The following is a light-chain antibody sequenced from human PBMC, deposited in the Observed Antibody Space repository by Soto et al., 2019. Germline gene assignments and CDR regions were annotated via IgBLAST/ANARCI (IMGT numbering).Light chain of an antibody. Sequence: GYRVTITCRASQSISSYLNWYQQKPGKAPKLLIYAASSLQSGVPSRFSGSGSGTDFTLTISSLQPEDFATYYCQQSYSTLPITFGQGTRLEIK. CDR1: QSISSY. CDR2: AAS. V-gene: IGKV1-39*01. J-gene: IGKJ5*01. CDR3: QQSYSTLPIT.